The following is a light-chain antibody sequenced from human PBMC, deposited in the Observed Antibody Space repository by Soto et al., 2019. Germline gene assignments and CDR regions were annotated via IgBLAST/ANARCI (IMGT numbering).Light chain of an antibody. V-gene: IGKV3D-20*02. J-gene: IGKJ3*01. CDR1: QSVDSKY. Sequence: EIVLTQSPGTVSLSPGERATLSCRASQSVDSKYLAWYQQKPGQAPRLLIHGASSRATGIPDRFSGSGSGTDFTLTISSLEPEDFAVYYCQQRSNWPLTFGPGTKVEIK. CDR2: GAS. CDR3: QQRSNWPLT.